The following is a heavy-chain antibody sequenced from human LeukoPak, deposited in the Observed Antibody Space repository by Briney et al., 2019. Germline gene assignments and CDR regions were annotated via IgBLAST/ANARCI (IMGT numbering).Heavy chain of an antibody. CDR3: AKTRPLDSSSWSHGDY. J-gene: IGHJ4*02. D-gene: IGHD6-13*01. CDR2: ISGSGDST. V-gene: IGHV3-23*01. Sequence: GGSLRLSCAASGFTFSNCWMSWVRQAPGKGLEWVSAISGSGDSTYYGDSVKGRFTISRDNSKNTLYLQMNSLRAEDTAVYYCAKTRPLDSSSWSHGDYWGQGTLVTVSS. CDR1: GFTFSNCW.